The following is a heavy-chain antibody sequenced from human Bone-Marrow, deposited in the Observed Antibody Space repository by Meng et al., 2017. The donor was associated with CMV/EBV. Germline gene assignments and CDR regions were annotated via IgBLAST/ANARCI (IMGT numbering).Heavy chain of an antibody. J-gene: IGHJ4*02. V-gene: IGHV3-23*01. CDR1: GFSFSTYS. CDR2: ISGSGGTT. CDR3: AKDGTVEAMAGTFFDY. D-gene: IGHD6-19*01. Sequence: GFSFSTYSMTWVRQAPGKGLEWVSSISGSGGTTYYADSVKGRFTISRDNSKNTLYLQMNSLGDEDTAVYYCAKDGTVEAMAGTFFDYWGQGTLVTVSS.